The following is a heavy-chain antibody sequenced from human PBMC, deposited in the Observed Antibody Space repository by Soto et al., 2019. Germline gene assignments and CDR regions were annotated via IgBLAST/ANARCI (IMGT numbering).Heavy chain of an antibody. V-gene: IGHV4-4*07. Sequence: SETLSLTCTVSGDSISNYYWSWIRQSAEKRLEWIGRVSSTGSSYYNPSLKSRVTISVDTSKNQVSLNLTSVTAADTAVYYCARGVPAAGTDWFDPWGQEPWSPSPQ. J-gene: IGHJ5*02. CDR3: ARGVPAAGTDWFDP. CDR1: GDSISNYY. CDR2: VSSTGSS. D-gene: IGHD6-13*01.